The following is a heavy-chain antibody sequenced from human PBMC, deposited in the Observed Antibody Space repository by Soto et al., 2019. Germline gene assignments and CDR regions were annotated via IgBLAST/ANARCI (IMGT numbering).Heavy chain of an antibody. CDR3: ARDEYQLLSSVSWFDS. D-gene: IGHD2-2*01. Sequence: SETLSLTCTVSGGSISDDSYWSWIRQTPGKGLEWIGYIYHTGNTYYNPSLRSRVSISVDKSKSQFSLKLISVTATDTAVYFCARDEYQLLSSVSWFDSWGQGTLVTVSS. CDR2: IYHTGNT. CDR1: GGSISDDSY. V-gene: IGHV4-30-4*01. J-gene: IGHJ5*01.